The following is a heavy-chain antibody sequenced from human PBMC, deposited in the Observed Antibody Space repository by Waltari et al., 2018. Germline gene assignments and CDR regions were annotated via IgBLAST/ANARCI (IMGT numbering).Heavy chain of an antibody. V-gene: IGHV1-2*02. D-gene: IGHD2-21*01. CDR1: GYTFTGYY. CDR2: INPNSGGT. J-gene: IGHJ4*02. CDR3: ARVSPPLAYCGGDCYPVDY. Sequence: QVQLVQSGAEVKKPGASVKVSCKASGYTFTGYYMHWVRQAPGQGLEWMGWINPNSGGTNYAQKFQGRVTMTRDTSISTAYMELSRLRSDDTAVYYCARVSPPLAYCGGDCYPVDYWGQGTLVTVSS.